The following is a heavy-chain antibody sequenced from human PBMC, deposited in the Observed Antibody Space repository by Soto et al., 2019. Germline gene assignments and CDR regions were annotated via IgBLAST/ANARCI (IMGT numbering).Heavy chain of an antibody. CDR2: ISYDGSNK. V-gene: IGHV3-30*18. D-gene: IGHD2-2*01. CDR1: GFTFSSYG. CDR3: AKVLYAAAAFDI. J-gene: IGHJ3*02. Sequence: GGSLRLSCAASGFTFSSYGMHWVRQAPGKGLEWVAVISYDGSNKYYADSVKGRFTISRDNSKNTLYLQMNSLRAEDTAVYYCAKVLYAAAAFDIWGQGTMVTVSS.